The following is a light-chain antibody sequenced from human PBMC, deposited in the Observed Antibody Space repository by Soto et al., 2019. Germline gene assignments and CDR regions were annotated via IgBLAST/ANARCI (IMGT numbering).Light chain of an antibody. CDR3: QQSYTTPH. CDR1: QSIRCY. J-gene: IGKJ2*01. Sequence: DIQLTQSPSSLSASVGDRVTITCRASQSIRCYLNWYQQKPGKAPKLLIYGASSLQSGAPSRFSGSGSGTDFTLTISSLQPEDFATYYCQQSYTTPHFGQGTKLEIK. V-gene: IGKV1-39*01. CDR2: GAS.